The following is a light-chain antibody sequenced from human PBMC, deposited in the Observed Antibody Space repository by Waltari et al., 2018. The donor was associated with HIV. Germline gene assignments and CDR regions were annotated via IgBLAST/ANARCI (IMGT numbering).Light chain of an antibody. Sequence: QSVLTQPPSVSGAPGQRVTIACSGSSSNIGAGYDVAWYQQLPGTAPSFLIYGNNNRPSGVPDRFSGSKSGASASLAITGLQAEDEAIYYCLSYDDRLSGSRVFGGGTKVTVL. J-gene: IGLJ3*02. CDR2: GNN. V-gene: IGLV1-40*01. CDR3: LSYDDRLSGSRV. CDR1: SSNIGAGYD.